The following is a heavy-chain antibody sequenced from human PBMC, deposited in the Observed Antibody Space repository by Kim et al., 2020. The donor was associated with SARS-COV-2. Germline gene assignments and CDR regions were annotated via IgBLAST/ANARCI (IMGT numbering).Heavy chain of an antibody. J-gene: IGHJ4*02. Sequence: GGSLRLSCAAPGLTFSSYWMSWVRQAPGKGLEWVANIKQDGSEKYYVDSVKGRFTISRDNAKNLLYLQMNSLRGDDTAVYFCARVWGWSSQFHFDYWGQG. CDR3: ARVWGWSSQFHFDY. D-gene: IGHD1-26*01. CDR2: IKQDGSEK. CDR1: GLTFSSYW. V-gene: IGHV3-7*04.